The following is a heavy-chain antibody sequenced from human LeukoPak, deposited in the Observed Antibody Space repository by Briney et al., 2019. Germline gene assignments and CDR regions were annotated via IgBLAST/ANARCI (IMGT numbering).Heavy chain of an antibody. J-gene: IGHJ3*02. Sequence: GGSPRLSCAASGFTFSSYWMNWVRQAPGKGLEWVANIKQDGNEKYYVDSVKGRFTISRDNTKNSLYVQMNSLRVEDTAVYYCAKPITVSGATDAFDIWGQGTMVTVSS. D-gene: IGHD3-3*01. CDR1: GFTFSSYW. CDR3: AKPITVSGATDAFDI. CDR2: IKQDGNEK. V-gene: IGHV3-7*01.